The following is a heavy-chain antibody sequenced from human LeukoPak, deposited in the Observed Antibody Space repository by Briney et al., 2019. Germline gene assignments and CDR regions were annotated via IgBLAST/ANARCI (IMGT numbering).Heavy chain of an antibody. J-gene: IGHJ4*02. CDR3: ARATWCNLPNF. D-gene: IGHD2-8*02. Sequence: SETLSLTCTVSGDSISSYFWSWIRQPPGKGLEWIGYIYDSGSTNYNPSLKSRATISVDTSKNQLSLNLSSVTAADTAVYYCARATWCNLPNFWGQGTLVTVSS. V-gene: IGHV4-59*08. CDR2: IYDSGST. CDR1: GDSISSYF.